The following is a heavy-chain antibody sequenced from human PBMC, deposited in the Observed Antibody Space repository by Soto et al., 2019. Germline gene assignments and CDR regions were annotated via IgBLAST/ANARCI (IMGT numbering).Heavy chain of an antibody. Sequence: QVQLQESGPGLVKPSGTLSLTCAVSSGSISSSNWWSWVRQPPGKGLEWIGEIYHSASTNYNPSLKSRVTITVDKSKNQLSLKLSSVTAADTAVYYCARTGATFGGVIVHDAFDIWGQGTMVTVSS. CDR2: IYHSAST. D-gene: IGHD3-16*02. V-gene: IGHV4-4*02. CDR3: ARTGATFGGVIVHDAFDI. CDR1: SGSISSSNW. J-gene: IGHJ3*02.